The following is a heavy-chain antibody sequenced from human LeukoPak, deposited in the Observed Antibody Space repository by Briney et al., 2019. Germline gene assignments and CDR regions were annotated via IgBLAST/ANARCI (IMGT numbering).Heavy chain of an antibody. CDR3: AAQYYDFWSGSYPY. CDR1: GVSISSYY. V-gene: IGHV4-4*07. D-gene: IGHD3-3*01. CDR2: IYSSGST. J-gene: IGHJ4*02. Sequence: PSETLSLTCTVSGVSISSYYWFWIRLPAGKGLEWIGRIYSSGSTNQNPSLKSRVTISVDTSKNQFSLRLSSVTAADTAVYYCAAQYYDFWSGSYPYWGQGALVSVAS.